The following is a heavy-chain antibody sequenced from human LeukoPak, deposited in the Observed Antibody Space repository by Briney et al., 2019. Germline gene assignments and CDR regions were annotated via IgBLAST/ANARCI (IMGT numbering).Heavy chain of an antibody. Sequence: GGSLRLSCAASGFTFSSYAMSWVRQAPGKGLEWVSAISGSGGSTYCADSVKGRFTISRDNSKNTLYLQMNSLRAEDTAVYYCAKEYYDILTGYYPIDYWGQGTLVTVSS. CDR3: AKEYYDILTGYYPIDY. D-gene: IGHD3-9*01. CDR1: GFTFSSYA. J-gene: IGHJ4*02. V-gene: IGHV3-23*01. CDR2: ISGSGGST.